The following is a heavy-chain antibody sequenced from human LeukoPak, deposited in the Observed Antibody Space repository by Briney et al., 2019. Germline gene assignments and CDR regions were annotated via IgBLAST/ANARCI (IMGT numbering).Heavy chain of an antibody. CDR2: ITSSSSYI. CDR1: GFTFSTFA. Sequence: GSLRLSCAASGFTFSTFAMVWVRQPPGKGLEWVSSITSSSSYIYYSDSVKGRFTISRDNAKKSVYLQMNNLRAEDTAVYHCARGSTYSSGWYTGFDYWGQGTLVTVSS. D-gene: IGHD6-19*01. J-gene: IGHJ4*02. V-gene: IGHV3-21*01. CDR3: ARGSTYSSGWYTGFDY.